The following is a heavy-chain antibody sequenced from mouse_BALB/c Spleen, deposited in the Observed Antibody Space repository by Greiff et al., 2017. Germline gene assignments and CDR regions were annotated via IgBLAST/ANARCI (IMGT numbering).Heavy chain of an antibody. J-gene: IGHJ4*01. CDR2: IYPGDGST. CDR1: GYTFTSYY. D-gene: IGHD2-4*01. V-gene: IGHV1S56*01. CDR3: ARGGYDYDGYAMDY. Sequence: QVQLQQSGPELVKPGASVKMSCKASGYTFTSYYIHWVKQRPGQGLEWIGWIYPGDGSTKYNEKFKGKTTLTADKSSSTAYMLLSSLTSEDSAIYFCARGGYDYDGYAMDYWGQGTSVTVSS.